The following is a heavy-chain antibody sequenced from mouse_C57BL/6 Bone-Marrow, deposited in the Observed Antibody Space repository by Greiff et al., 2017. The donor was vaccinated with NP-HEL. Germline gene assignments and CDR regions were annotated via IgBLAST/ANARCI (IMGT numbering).Heavy chain of an antibody. V-gene: IGHV10-1*01. D-gene: IGHD2-12*01. CDR2: IRSKSNNYAT. CDR3: VRHVRYDGGKYAMDY. Sequence: EVQLVESGGGLVQPKGSLKLSCAASGFSFNTYAMNWVRQAPGKGLEWVARIRSKSNNYATYYADSVKDRFTISRDDSESMLYLQMNNLKTEDTAMYYCVRHVRYDGGKYAMDYWGQGTSVTVSS. J-gene: IGHJ4*01. CDR1: GFSFNTYA.